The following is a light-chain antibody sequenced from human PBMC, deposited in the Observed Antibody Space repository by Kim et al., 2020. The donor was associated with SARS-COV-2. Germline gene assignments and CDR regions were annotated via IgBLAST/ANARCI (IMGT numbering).Light chain of an antibody. Sequence: ASVGDRVTITCRASQDIRTDLGWYPQNPGRAPKRLIYGASSLQSGVPSRFSGSGSGTEFTLTISSLQPEDFATYFCLQHNTYPITFGQGTRLEIK. CDR1: QDIRTD. V-gene: IGKV1-17*01. J-gene: IGKJ5*01. CDR2: GAS. CDR3: LQHNTYPIT.